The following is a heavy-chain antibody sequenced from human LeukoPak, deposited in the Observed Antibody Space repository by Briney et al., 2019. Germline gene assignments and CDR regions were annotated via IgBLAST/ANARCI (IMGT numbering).Heavy chain of an antibody. CDR1: GGSFSGYY. D-gene: IGHD4-11*01. CDR2: INHSGST. J-gene: IGHJ4*02. CDR3: ANTVPPDY. Sequence: PSETLSLTCAVYGGSFSGYYWSWIRQPPGKGLEWIGEINHSGSTNYNPPLKSRVTISVDTSKNQFSLKLSSVTAADTAVYYCANTVPPDYWGQGTLVTVSS. V-gene: IGHV4-34*01.